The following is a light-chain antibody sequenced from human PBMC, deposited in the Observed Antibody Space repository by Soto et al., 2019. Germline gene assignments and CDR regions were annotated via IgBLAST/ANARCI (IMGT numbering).Light chain of an antibody. CDR2: DAS. V-gene: IGKV3-11*01. CDR3: RQRPTWPLT. J-gene: IGKJ4*01. CDR1: QSISSH. Sequence: IVLTQSPATLSLSPGERATLSCRASQSISSHLAWYQQKPGQAPRLLMYDASNRATDIPARFSGSGSGTDFTLTISNLEPEDFAVYYCRQRPTWPLTFGGGTKVEIK.